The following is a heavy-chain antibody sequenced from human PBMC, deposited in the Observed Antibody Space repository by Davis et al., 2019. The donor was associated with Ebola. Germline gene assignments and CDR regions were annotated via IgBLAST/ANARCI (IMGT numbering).Heavy chain of an antibody. CDR1: GFTFSSYD. CDR3: ARDNYFSY. CDR2: ISSSSRSI. J-gene: IGHJ4*02. Sequence: PGGSLRLSCVASGFTFSSYDMNWVRQAPGKGLEWIADISSSSRSIYYADSVKGRFTISRDNSKNTVFLQMSSLRAEDTAVYYCARDNYFSYWGQGTLVTVSS. V-gene: IGHV3-48*01.